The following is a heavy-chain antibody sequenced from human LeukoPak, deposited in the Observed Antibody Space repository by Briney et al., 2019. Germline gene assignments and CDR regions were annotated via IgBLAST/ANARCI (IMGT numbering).Heavy chain of an antibody. V-gene: IGHV1-18*01. CDR2: ISAYNGNT. J-gene: IGHJ5*02. CDR3: AREPGITGTTAWFDP. CDR1: GYTFTSYG. Sequence: ASVKVSCKASGYTFTSYGISWVRQAPGQGLEWMGWISAYNGNTNYAQKLQGRVTMTTDTSTSTAYMELRSLRSDDTAVYYCAREPGITGTTAWFDPWGQGTLVTVPS. D-gene: IGHD1-7*01.